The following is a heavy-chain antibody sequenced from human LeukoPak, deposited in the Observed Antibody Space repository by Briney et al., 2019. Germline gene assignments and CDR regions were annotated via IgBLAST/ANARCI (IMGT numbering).Heavy chain of an antibody. Sequence: PSETLSLTCTVSGGSINNGGYYWSWIRQHPGKGLEWIGYIYYSGSSYYNPSLRSRVTISVDTSKNHFSLKLSSVTAADTAVYYCARGGQQLPQEVDAFDIWGQGTMVTVSS. V-gene: IGHV4-30-4*01. CDR1: GGSINNGGYY. J-gene: IGHJ3*02. CDR3: ARGGQQLPQEVDAFDI. D-gene: IGHD6-13*01. CDR2: IYYSGSS.